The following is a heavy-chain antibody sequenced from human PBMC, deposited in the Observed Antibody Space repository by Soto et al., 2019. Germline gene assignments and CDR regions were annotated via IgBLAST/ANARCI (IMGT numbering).Heavy chain of an antibody. D-gene: IGHD3-3*01. J-gene: IGHJ4*02. CDR1: GYSISSGYY. Sequence: KASETLSLTCAVSGYSISSGYYWGWIRQPPGKGLEWIGTIYHSGSTYYNPSLKSRVTILVDTSKNQFSLKLSSVTAADTAVYYCAREGDDVLRFLEWLSDGGRYFDYWGQGTLVTV. CDR3: AREGDDVLRFLEWLSDGGRYFDY. V-gene: IGHV4-38-2*02. CDR2: IYHSGST.